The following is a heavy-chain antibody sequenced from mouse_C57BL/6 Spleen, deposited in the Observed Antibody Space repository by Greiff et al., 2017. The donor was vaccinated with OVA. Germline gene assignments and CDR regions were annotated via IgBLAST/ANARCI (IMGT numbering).Heavy chain of an antibody. CDR2: INPNNGGT. J-gene: IGHJ4*01. D-gene: IGHD2-1*01. V-gene: IGHV1-26*01. CDR1: GYTFTDYY. Sequence: VQLQQSGPELVKPGASVKISCKASGYTFTDYYMNWVKQSHGKSLEWIGDINPNNGGTSYNQKFKGKATLTVDKSSSTAYMELRSLTSEDSAVYYCARPFYYGNFYYAMDYWGQGTSVTVSS. CDR3: ARPFYYGNFYYAMDY.